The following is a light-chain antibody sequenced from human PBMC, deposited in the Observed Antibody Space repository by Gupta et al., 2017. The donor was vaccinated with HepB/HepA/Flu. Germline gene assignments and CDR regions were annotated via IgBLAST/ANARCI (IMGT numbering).Light chain of an antibody. CDR3: QVWDSTTAV. V-gene: IGLV3-1*01. Sequence: SYELTQPSSVSVSPGQTASITCSGDKLGDKYVSWYQQRPGQSPILVIYQNNKRPSGIPVPFSCSPSGTTATLTIGGTQARAEDDYYCQVWDSTTAVFGTGTKVTVL. CDR2: QNN. CDR1: KLGDKY. J-gene: IGLJ1*01.